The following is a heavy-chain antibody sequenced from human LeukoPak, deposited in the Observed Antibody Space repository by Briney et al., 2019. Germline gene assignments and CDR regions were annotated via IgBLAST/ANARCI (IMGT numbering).Heavy chain of an antibody. J-gene: IGHJ4*02. Sequence: GGSLRLSCAASGFTFSSYGMHWVRQAPGKGLEWGAVISYDGSNKYYADSVKGRFTISRDNSKNTLYLQMNSLRAEDTAVYYCAKSRAPDYYDSSGYHVGFDYWGQGTLVTVSS. CDR3: AKSRAPDYYDSSGYHVGFDY. CDR1: GFTFSSYG. CDR2: ISYDGSNK. D-gene: IGHD3-22*01. V-gene: IGHV3-30*18.